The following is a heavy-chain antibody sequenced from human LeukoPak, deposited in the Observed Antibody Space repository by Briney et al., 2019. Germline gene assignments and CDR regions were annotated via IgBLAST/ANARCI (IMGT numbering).Heavy chain of an antibody. CDR1: GFTFSSYG. J-gene: IGHJ4*02. CDR3: AKEGLRYFDWLQGLGY. CDR2: ISYDGSNK. Sequence: PGGSLRLSCAASGFTFSSYGMHWVRQAPGKGLEWVAVISYDGSNKYYADSVKGRFTISRDNSKNTLYLQMNSLRAEDTAVYYCAKEGLRYFDWLQGLGYWGQGTLVTVSS. V-gene: IGHV3-30*18. D-gene: IGHD3-9*01.